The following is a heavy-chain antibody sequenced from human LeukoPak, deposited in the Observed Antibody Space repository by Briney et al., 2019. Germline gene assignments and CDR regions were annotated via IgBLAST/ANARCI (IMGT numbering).Heavy chain of an antibody. CDR1: GYTFTGYY. J-gene: IGHJ4*02. CDR3: ARVPGIVVVTASDY. Sequence: ASVKVSCKASGYTFTGYYMHWVRQAPGQGLEWMGWINPNSGGTNYAQKFQGRVTMTTDTSTSTAYMELRSLRSDDTAVYYCARVPGIVVVTASDYWGQGTLVTVSS. V-gene: IGHV1-2*02. CDR2: INPNSGGT. D-gene: IGHD2-21*02.